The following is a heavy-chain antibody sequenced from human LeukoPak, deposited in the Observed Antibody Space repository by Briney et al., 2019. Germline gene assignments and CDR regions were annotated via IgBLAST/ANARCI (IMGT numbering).Heavy chain of an antibody. Sequence: SGTLSLTCAVSGGSISSSNWWSWVRQPPGKGLEWIGSIYHSGSTYYNPSLKSRVTISVDTSKNQFSLKLSSVTAADTAVYYCARDALGATFPFDYWGQGTLVTVSS. CDR2: IYHSGST. CDR3: ARDALGATFPFDY. D-gene: IGHD1-26*01. CDR1: GGSISSSNW. J-gene: IGHJ4*02. V-gene: IGHV4-4*02.